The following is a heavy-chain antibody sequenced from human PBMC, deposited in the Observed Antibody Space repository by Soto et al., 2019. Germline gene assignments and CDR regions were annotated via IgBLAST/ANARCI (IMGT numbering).Heavy chain of an antibody. V-gene: IGHV4-59*02. J-gene: IGHJ6*02. CDR1: GGSVNNYY. Sequence: SETLSLTCTVSGGSVNNYYWSWIRQPPGKGLEWIGYIFYLGNTIYNPSLMSRVTMLVDTSKNQFSLQLSSVTAADTAVYYCTRHFVVPVIRHGMAVWGQGTTVTVSS. CDR2: IFYLGNT. D-gene: IGHD2-21*02. CDR3: TRHFVVPVIRHGMAV.